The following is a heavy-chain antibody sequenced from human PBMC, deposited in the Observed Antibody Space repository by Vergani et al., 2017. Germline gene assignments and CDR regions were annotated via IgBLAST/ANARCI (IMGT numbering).Heavy chain of an antibody. D-gene: IGHD3-10*01. Sequence: QLQLQESGPGLVKPSETLSLTCTVSGGSISSSSYYWGWIRQPPGKGLEWIGSIYYSGSTYYNPTIKSRVTISVDTSKNQFSLKLSSVTAAATAVYYCARGDSGSYGRLNWFDPWGQGTLVTVSS. J-gene: IGHJ5*02. CDR2: IYYSGST. CDR1: GGSISSSSYY. V-gene: IGHV4-39*07. CDR3: ARGDSGSYGRLNWFDP.